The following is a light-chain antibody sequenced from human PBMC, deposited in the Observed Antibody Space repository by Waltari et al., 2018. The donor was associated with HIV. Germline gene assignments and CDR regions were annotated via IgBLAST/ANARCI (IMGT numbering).Light chain of an antibody. CDR1: QGISSY. Sequence: AIRMTQSPSSLSASTGDRVTITCRASQGISSYLTWYQHKPGKAPKLLIYAASTLQSGVPSRFSGSGSGTDFTLTISCLQSEDFATYYCQQYYSYPYTFGRGTKLEIK. V-gene: IGKV1-8*01. CDR2: AAS. J-gene: IGKJ2*01. CDR3: QQYYSYPYT.